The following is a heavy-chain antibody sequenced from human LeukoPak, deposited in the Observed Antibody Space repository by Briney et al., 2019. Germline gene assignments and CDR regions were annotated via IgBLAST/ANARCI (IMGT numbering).Heavy chain of an antibody. CDR2: ISAYNGNT. CDR3: ARDPMTTFGGVIVDYFDY. J-gene: IGHJ4*02. D-gene: IGHD3-16*02. V-gene: IGHV1-18*01. Sequence: AASVRVSSTASGYTFTSYGISWVRQAPGQGREWMGWISAYNGNTDYAQKLQGRVTMTTDTSTSAAYMELRSLRSDDTAVYYCARDPMTTFGGVIVDYFDYWGQGTLVTVSS. CDR1: GYTFTSYG.